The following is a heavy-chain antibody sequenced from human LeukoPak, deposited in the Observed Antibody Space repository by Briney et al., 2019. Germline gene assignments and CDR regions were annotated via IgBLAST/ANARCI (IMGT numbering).Heavy chain of an antibody. CDR2: ISSSSSYI. J-gene: IGHJ4*02. CDR1: GFIFSSYW. V-gene: IGHV3-21*01. D-gene: IGHD6-13*01. CDR3: ARDFEFGSAAGTPN. Sequence: GGSLRLSCAASGFIFSSYWMSWVRQAPGKGLEWVSSISSSSSYIYYADSVKGRFTISRDNAKNSLYLQMNSLRAEDTAVYYCARDFEFGSAAGTPNWGQGTLVTVSS.